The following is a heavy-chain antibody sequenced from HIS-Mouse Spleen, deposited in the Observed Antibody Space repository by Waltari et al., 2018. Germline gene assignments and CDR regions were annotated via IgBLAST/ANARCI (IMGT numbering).Heavy chain of an antibody. CDR2: RKPNRGNT. D-gene: IGHD4-4*01. Sequence: QVQLVQSGAEVKKPGASVKVSCKASGYTFTSYDINWVRQAPGQGLEWMGWRKPNRGNTGYAQKVQGRVTMTRNTSISTAYMELRSLRTEDTAVYYGARGHDYSNYCDYWGQGTLVTVSS. CDR3: ARGHDYSNYCDY. J-gene: IGHJ4*02. V-gene: IGHV1-8*01. CDR1: GYTFTSYD.